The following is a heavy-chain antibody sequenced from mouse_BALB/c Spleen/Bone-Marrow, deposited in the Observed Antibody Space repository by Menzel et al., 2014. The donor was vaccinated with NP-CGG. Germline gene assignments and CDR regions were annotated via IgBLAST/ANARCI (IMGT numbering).Heavy chain of an antibody. D-gene: IGHD1-1*01. Sequence: VKLMESGPGLVTPSQSLSITCTVSEFSLTSYGVHWVRQPPGKGLEWLGVIWGGGSTNYNSALMSRLSISKDNSKSQVFLKMNSLQTDDTAMYYCARGGSSRAWFAYWGQGTLVTVSA. CDR2: IWGGGST. V-gene: IGHV2-9*02. CDR3: ARGGSSRAWFAY. CDR1: EFSLTSYG. J-gene: IGHJ3*01.